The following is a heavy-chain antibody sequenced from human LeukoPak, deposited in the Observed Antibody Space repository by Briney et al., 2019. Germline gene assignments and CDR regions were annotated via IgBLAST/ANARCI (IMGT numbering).Heavy chain of an antibody. D-gene: IGHD6-13*01. CDR3: AREGIAAYFDY. J-gene: IGHJ4*02. CDR1: GGSISSYY. Sequence: PSETLSLTCTVSGGSISSYYWSWIRQPPGKGLEWIGYIYYSGSTNYNPSLKSRVTMSVDTSKNQFSLKLSSVTAADTAVYYCAREGIAAYFDYWGQGTLVTVSS. CDR2: IYYSGST. V-gene: IGHV4-59*12.